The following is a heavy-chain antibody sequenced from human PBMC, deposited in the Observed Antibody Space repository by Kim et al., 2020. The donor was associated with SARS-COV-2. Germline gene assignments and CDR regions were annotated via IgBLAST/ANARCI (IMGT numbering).Heavy chain of an antibody. D-gene: IGHD5-12*01. V-gene: IGHV1-8*01. Sequence: ASVKVSCKASGYTFTSHDINWVRQATGQGLEWTGWMNPNSGNTGYAQKFQGRVTMTRNTSISTAYMELSSLRSEDTAVYYCARDLRRGHEDWFDPWGQGTLGTVSS. CDR1: GYTFTSHD. CDR2: MNPNSGNT. J-gene: IGHJ5*02. CDR3: ARDLRRGHEDWFDP.